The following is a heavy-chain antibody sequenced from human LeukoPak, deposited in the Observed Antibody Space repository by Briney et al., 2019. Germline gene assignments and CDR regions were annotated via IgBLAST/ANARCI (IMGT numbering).Heavy chain of an antibody. Sequence: GGSLRLSCAASGFTFSSYGMHWVRQAPGKGLEWVAVIWYDGSNKYYADSVKGRFTISRDNSKNTLYLQMNSLRAEDTAVYYCARDWYDGNSDYYYGMDVWAKGPRSPSP. D-gene: IGHD4-23*01. CDR1: GFTFSSYG. J-gene: IGHJ6*02. CDR3: ARDWYDGNSDYYYGMDV. V-gene: IGHV3-33*01. CDR2: IWYDGSNK.